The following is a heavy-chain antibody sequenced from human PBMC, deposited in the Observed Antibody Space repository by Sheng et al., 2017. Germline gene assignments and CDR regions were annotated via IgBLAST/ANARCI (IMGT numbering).Heavy chain of an antibody. V-gene: IGHV3-48*03. CDR2: ISSSGSTI. CDR3: AGGRLWFGEDHFDY. CDR1: GFTFSSYE. J-gene: IGHJ4*02. Sequence: EVQLVESGGGLVQPGGSLRLSCAASGFTFSSYEMNWVRQAPGKGLEXVSYISSSGSTIYYADSVKGRFTISRDNAKNSLYLQMNSLRAEDTAVYYCAGGRLWFGEDHFDYWGQGTLVTVSS. D-gene: IGHD3-10*01.